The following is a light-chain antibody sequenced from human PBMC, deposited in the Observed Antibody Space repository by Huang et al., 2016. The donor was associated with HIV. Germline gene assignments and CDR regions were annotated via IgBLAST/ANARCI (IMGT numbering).Light chain of an antibody. CDR3: QQYNSYPWT. CDR2: EAS. CDR1: QSIGTW. V-gene: IGKV1-5*01. J-gene: IGKJ1*01. Sequence: DIQMTQSPSTLSASVGDRVTITCRASQSIGTWLAWYKQTPGKPPKILISEASTLESGVPSRFSGSGSGTEFTLTISSLQPDNFATYYCQQYNSYPWTFGQGTKVEIK.